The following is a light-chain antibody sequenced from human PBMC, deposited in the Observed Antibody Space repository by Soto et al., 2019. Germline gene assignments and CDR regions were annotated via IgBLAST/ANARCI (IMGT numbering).Light chain of an antibody. V-gene: IGLV2-14*01. CDR1: SSDVGAYKY. CDR2: EVS. Sequence: QSLLTQPASVSGSPGQSITISCTGTSSDVGAYKYVSWYQQHPGKAPKVMIYEVSNRPSGVSNRFSGSKSGNTASLTISGLQAEDEADYFCSSYSSSSTILVCGTGTKVTVL. CDR3: SSYSSSSTILV. J-gene: IGLJ1*01.